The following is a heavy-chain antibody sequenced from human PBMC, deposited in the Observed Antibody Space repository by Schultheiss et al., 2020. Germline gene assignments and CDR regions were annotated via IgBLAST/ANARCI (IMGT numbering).Heavy chain of an antibody. J-gene: IGHJ4*02. CDR1: GFTLNTYA. D-gene: IGHD6-19*01. CDR2: IYSGGST. CDR3: ARRPAGVADDY. V-gene: IGHV3-23*03. Sequence: GGSLRLSCAASGFTLNTYAMSWVRQAPGKGLEWVSVIYSGGSTYYGDSVKGRFTIPRDNSKNTLYLQMNSLRAEDTAVYYCARRPAGVADDYWGQGTLVTVSS.